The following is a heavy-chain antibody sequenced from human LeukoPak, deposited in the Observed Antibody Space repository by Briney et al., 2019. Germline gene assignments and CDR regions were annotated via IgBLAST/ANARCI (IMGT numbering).Heavy chain of an antibody. D-gene: IGHD3-10*01. CDR3: ARVGSILWFGELFPFDY. J-gene: IGHJ4*02. V-gene: IGHV1-2*02. Sequence: ASVKVSCKASRYTFTGYYMHWVRQAPGQGLEWMGWINPNSGGTNYAQKFQGRVTMTRDTSISTAYMELSRLRSDDTAVYYCARVGSILWFGELFPFDYWGQGTLVTVSS. CDR1: RYTFTGYY. CDR2: INPNSGGT.